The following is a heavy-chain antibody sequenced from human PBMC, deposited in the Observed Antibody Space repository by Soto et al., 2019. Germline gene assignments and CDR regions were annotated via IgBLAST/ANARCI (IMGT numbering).Heavy chain of an antibody. CDR2: INAYNGNT. D-gene: IGHD2-8*01. J-gene: IGHJ6*02. Sequence: ASVKVSCKASGYTFTNYGISWVRQAPGQGLEWMGWINAYNGNTNYAQKLQGRVTMTTDTSTSTAYMELRSPRSDDTAVYYCAKNGQPPYYYYGMEVWGQGTTVTVSS. CDR3: AKNGQPPYYYYGMEV. CDR1: GYTFTNYG. V-gene: IGHV1-18*01.